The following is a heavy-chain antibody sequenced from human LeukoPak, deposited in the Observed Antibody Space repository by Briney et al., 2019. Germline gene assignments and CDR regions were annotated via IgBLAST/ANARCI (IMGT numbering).Heavy chain of an antibody. D-gene: IGHD2-15*01. CDR3: AREVAALRSAFDI. CDR1: GGSISSSNW. CDR2: ISHTGGT. V-gene: IGHV4-4*02. Sequence: PSETLSLTCAVSGGSISSSNWWSWVRQPPGKGLEWIGEISHTGGTNYNPSLKSRVTISVDTSKNQFSLKLSSVTVADTAVYYCAREVAALRSAFDIWGQGTMVTVSS. J-gene: IGHJ3*02.